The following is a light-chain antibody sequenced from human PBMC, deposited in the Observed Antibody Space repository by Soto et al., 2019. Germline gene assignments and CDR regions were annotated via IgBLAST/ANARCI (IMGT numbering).Light chain of an antibody. CDR1: SPNIGSNS. CDR3: AAWDDSLNGYV. J-gene: IGLJ1*01. CDR2: SND. Sequence: VLKNAASGTRVPRGGGPIFKSRSSPNIGSNSVNWYQQLPGTAPKLLIYSNDRRPSGVPDRFSGSKSGTSASLAISGLQSEDEADYYCAAWDDSLNGYVFGTGTKVTVL. V-gene: IGLV1-44*01.